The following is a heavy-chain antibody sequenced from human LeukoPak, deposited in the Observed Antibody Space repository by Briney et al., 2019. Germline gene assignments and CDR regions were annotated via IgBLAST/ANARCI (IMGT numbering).Heavy chain of an antibody. D-gene: IGHD3-3*01. Sequence: SETLSLTCAVYGGSFSGYYWSWIHQPPGKGLEWIGEINHSGSTNYNPSLKSRVTISVDTSKNQFSLKLSSVTAADTAVYYCARRDYDFWSGYYSGVDYWGQGTLVTVSS. CDR3: ARRDYDFWSGYYSGVDY. CDR1: GGSFSGYY. J-gene: IGHJ4*02. V-gene: IGHV4-34*01. CDR2: INHSGST.